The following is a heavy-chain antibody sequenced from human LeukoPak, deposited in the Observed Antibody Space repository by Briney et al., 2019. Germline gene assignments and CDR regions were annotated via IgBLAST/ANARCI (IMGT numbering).Heavy chain of an antibody. Sequence: ASVKVSCKASGYTFTSYGISWVRQAPGQGLEWMGWISAYNGNTNYAQRLQGRVTMTTDTSTSTAYMELRSLRSDDTAVYYCARIYCSGGSCYSGRIGYWGQGTLVTVSS. V-gene: IGHV1-18*01. J-gene: IGHJ4*02. D-gene: IGHD2-15*01. CDR1: GYTFTSYG. CDR3: ARIYCSGGSCYSGRIGY. CDR2: ISAYNGNT.